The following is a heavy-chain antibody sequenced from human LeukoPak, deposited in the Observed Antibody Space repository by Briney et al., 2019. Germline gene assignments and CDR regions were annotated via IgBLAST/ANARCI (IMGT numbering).Heavy chain of an antibody. Sequence: SVKVSCKASGGTFSSYAISWVRQAPGQGLEWMGRIIPILGIANYAQKFQGRVTITADKSTSTAYMELSSLRSEDTAVYYCAREGYCTNGVCYTGENYYYGMDVWGQGTTVTVSS. D-gene: IGHD2-8*01. J-gene: IGHJ6*02. V-gene: IGHV1-69*04. CDR2: IIPILGIA. CDR1: GGTFSSYA. CDR3: AREGYCTNGVCYTGENYYYGMDV.